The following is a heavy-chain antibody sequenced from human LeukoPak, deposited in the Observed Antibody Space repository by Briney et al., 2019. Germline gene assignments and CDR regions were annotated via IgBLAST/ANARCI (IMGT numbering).Heavy chain of an antibody. Sequence: GGSLRLSCAASGFTFSSYEMNWVRQAPGKGLEWVSYISSSGSTIYYADSVKGRFTICRDNAKNSLYLQMNSLRAEDTAVYYCARGDLYYYDSSGYHFWGQGTLVTVSS. CDR1: GFTFSSYE. D-gene: IGHD3-22*01. CDR2: ISSSGSTI. CDR3: ARGDLYYYDSSGYHF. J-gene: IGHJ4*02. V-gene: IGHV3-48*03.